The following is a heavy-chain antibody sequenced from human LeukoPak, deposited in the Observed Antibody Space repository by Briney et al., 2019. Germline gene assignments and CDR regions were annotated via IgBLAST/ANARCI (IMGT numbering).Heavy chain of an antibody. CDR1: GGSISSSSYY. J-gene: IGHJ5*02. CDR2: IYYSGST. V-gene: IGHV4-39*01. D-gene: IGHD2-15*01. Sequence: PSETLSLTCTVSGGSISSSSYYWGWIRQPPGKGLEWIGSIYYSGSTYYNPSLKSRVTISVDTSKNQFSLKLSSVTAADTAVYYCARRHRPTYCSGGSCYSGFDPWGQGTLVTVSS. CDR3: ARRHRPTYCSGGSCYSGFDP.